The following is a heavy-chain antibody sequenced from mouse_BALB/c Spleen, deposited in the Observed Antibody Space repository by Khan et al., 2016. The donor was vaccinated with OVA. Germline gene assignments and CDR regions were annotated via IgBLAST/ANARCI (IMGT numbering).Heavy chain of an antibody. CDR3: ARRTTGYAMDY. V-gene: IGHV1-4*01. CDR2: INPRNGYT. J-gene: IGHJ4*01. CDR1: GYTFTSYT. D-gene: IGHD2-14*01. Sequence: QIQLVQSGAELARPGASVKMSCKASGYTFTSYTMHWVKQRPGQGLEWIGYINPRNGYTNYNQKFKDKATLTADKSSSTAYMQLSSLTSEDSAVYYCARRTTGYAMDYGGQGTSVTVSS.